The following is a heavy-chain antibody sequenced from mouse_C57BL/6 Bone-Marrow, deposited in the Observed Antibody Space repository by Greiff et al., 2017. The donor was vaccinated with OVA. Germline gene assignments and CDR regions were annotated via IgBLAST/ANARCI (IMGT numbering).Heavy chain of an antibody. CDR3: ARSGAHSNYVSFAY. V-gene: IGHV1-26*01. J-gene: IGHJ3*01. CDR2: INPNNGGT. D-gene: IGHD2-5*01. CDR1: GYTFTDYY. Sequence: EVQLQQSGPELVKPGASVKISCKASGYTFTDYYMNWVKQSHGKSLEWIGDINPNNGGTSYNQKFKGKATLTVDKSSSTAYMERRSLTSEDSAVYYCARSGAHSNYVSFAYWGQGTLVTVSA.